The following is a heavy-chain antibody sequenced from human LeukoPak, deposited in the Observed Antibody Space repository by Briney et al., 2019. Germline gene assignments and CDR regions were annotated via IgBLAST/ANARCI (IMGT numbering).Heavy chain of an antibody. CDR1: GFTFSSYW. CDR2: IKQDGSEK. J-gene: IGHJ6*04. V-gene: IGHV3-7*01. Sequence: GGSLRLSREASGFTFSSYWMSWVRQAPGKGLEWVANIKQDGSEKKYLDSVKGRFTISRDNAKNSLYLQMNSLRAEDTAVYYCAELGITMIGGVWGKGTTVTISS. D-gene: IGHD3-10*02. CDR3: AELGITMIGGV.